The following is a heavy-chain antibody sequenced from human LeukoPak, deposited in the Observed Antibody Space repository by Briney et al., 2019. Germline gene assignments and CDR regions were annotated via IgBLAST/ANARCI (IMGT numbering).Heavy chain of an antibody. Sequence: GGSLRLPCAASGFTFSSYAMSWVRQAPGKGLEWVSAISGSGGTIYYADSVKGRFTISRDNAKNSLYLQMNSLRAEDTAVYYCARGSYCSGGSCYIYFDYWGQGTLVTVSS. D-gene: IGHD2-15*01. J-gene: IGHJ4*02. CDR2: ISGSGGTI. CDR3: ARGSYCSGGSCYIYFDY. CDR1: GFTFSSYA. V-gene: IGHV3-23*01.